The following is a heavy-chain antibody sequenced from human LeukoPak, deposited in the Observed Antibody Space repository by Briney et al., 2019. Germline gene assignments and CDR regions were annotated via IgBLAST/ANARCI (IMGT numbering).Heavy chain of an antibody. CDR1: GFTFSSYW. D-gene: IGHD5-12*01. CDR2: INSDGSSI. CDR3: VREGRVSGYDFDC. J-gene: IGHJ4*02. Sequence: GGSLRLSCAASGFTFSSYWMHWVRQVPGKGLVWVSRINSDGSSITYADSVKGRFTISRNNARNTLYLQMNSLRVEDTAVYYCVREGRVSGYDFDCWGQGTLVTVSS. V-gene: IGHV3-74*03.